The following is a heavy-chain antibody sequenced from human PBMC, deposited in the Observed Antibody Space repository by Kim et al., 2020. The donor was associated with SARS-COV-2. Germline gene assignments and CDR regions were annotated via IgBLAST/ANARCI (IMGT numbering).Heavy chain of an antibody. V-gene: IGHV3-53*01. CDR1: GFTVSSNY. Sequence: GGSLRLSCAASGFTVSSNYMSWVRQAPGKGLEWVSVIYSGGNTYYADSVKGRFTISRDNSKNTLYLQMNSLRAEDTAVYYCARDGLPSRVVQEGYYYYYMDVWGKGTTVTVSS. CDR3: ARDGLPSRVVQEGYYYYYMDV. J-gene: IGHJ6*03. CDR2: IYSGGNT. D-gene: IGHD2-21*01.